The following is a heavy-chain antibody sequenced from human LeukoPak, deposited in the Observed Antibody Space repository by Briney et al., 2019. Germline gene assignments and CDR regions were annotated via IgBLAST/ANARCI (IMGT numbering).Heavy chain of an antibody. J-gene: IGHJ4*02. CDR3: ARHTFYGDYVNY. V-gene: IGHV4-61*02. Sequence: SQTLSLTCTVSGGSISSGDYYWSWIRQPAGKGLEWIGRIYTSGSTNYNPSLKSRVTISVDTSKNQFSLKLSSVTAADTAVYYCARHTFYGDYVNYWGQGTLVTVSS. CDR1: GGSISSGDYY. D-gene: IGHD4-17*01. CDR2: IYTSGST.